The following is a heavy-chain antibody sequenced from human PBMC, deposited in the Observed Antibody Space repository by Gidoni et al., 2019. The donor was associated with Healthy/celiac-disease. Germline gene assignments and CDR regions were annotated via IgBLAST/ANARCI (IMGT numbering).Heavy chain of an antibody. V-gene: IGHV3-73*02. D-gene: IGHD2-2*01. CDR1: GFTLSGSA. CDR2: IRSNASSDAT. Sequence: EVQLVESGGGLVQPGGSLKLSCAAAGFTLSGSARHWVRQASGKGLEWVGRIRSNASSDATAYAASVKGRFTISRDDSKITSYLQMNSLKTEDTAVYYCTSPIVVVPADAFDIWGQGTMVTVSS. CDR3: TSPIVVVPADAFDI. J-gene: IGHJ3*02.